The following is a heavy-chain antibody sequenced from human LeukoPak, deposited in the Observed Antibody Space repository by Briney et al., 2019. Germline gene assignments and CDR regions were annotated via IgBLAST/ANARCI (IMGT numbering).Heavy chain of an antibody. Sequence: SETLSLTCTVSGYSISSAYYWGWIRQPPGKGLEWIGSIYHSGSTYYNPSLKSRVTISVDTSKNQFSLKLSSVTAADTAVYYCARVIYYDSSGYYQNWGQGTLVTVSS. J-gene: IGHJ4*02. D-gene: IGHD3-22*01. CDR3: ARVIYYDSSGYYQN. V-gene: IGHV4-38-2*02. CDR1: GYSISSAYY. CDR2: IYHSGST.